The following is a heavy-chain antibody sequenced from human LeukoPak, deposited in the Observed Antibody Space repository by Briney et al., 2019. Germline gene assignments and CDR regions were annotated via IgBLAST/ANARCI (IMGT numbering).Heavy chain of an antibody. CDR3: ARLKPGIAPSLDY. J-gene: IGHJ4*02. CDR1: GGSISSASYY. D-gene: IGHD6-13*01. CDR2: IYTSGST. V-gene: IGHV4-61*02. Sequence: SETLSLTCTVSGGSISSASYYWSWIRQPAGKGLEWIGRIYTSGSTNYNPSLKSRVTISVDTSKNQFSLKLSSVTAADTAVYYCARLKPGIAPSLDYWGQGTLVTVSS.